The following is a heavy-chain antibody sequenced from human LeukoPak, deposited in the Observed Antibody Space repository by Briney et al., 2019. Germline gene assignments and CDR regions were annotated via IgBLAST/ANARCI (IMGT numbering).Heavy chain of an antibody. CDR3: ARTLWPYDAFDI. J-gene: IGHJ3*02. D-gene: IGHD2-21*01. Sequence: GGSLRLSCAASGFTVSSNYMSWVRQAPGKGLEWISYISGSDNSMYYVDSVKGRFTISRDNAKNSLYLQMNSLRAEDTAVYYCARTLWPYDAFDIWGQGTMVTVSS. CDR1: GFTVSSNY. CDR2: ISGSDNSM. V-gene: IGHV3-11*04.